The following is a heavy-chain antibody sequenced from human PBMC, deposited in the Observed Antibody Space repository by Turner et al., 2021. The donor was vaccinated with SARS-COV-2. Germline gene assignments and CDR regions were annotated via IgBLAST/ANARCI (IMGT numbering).Heavy chain of an antibody. CDR2: IYYSGST. CDR1: GGSISSSSYY. CDR3: AGEVVVLTTTHYGMDV. J-gene: IGHJ6*02. D-gene: IGHD1-26*01. Sequence: QLQLQESGPGLVKPSETLSLTCTVSGGSISSSSYYWGWIRQPSGKGLEWIGSIYYSGSTYYNPSLKSRVTISVDTSKNQFSLKLSSVTAADTAVYYCAGEVVVLTTTHYGMDVWGQGTTVTVSS. V-gene: IGHV4-39*01.